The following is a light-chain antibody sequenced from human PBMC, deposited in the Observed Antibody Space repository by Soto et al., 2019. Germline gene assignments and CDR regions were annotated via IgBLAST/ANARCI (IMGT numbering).Light chain of an antibody. CDR3: QHYNSYPEA. V-gene: IGKV1-5*03. Sequence: DIQMTQSPSTLSGSVGDRVTITCRASQTISSWLAWYQKKPGKDPKILIYKASTLKSGVPSRFSGSGSGTEFNLTISRLQPDDFATYDCQHYNSYPEAFGRGTKVDIK. CDR1: QTISSW. J-gene: IGKJ1*01. CDR2: KAS.